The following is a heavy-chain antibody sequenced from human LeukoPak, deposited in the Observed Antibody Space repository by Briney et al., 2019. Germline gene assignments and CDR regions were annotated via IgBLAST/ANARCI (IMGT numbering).Heavy chain of an antibody. CDR3: ARVIAPQDYYDSSPNFDY. V-gene: IGHV3-21*01. CDR2: ISSSSSCI. D-gene: IGHD3-22*01. CDR1: GFTFSSYS. Sequence: PGGSLRLSCAASGFTFSSYSMNWVRQAPGKGLEWVSSISSSSSCIYYADSVKGRFTISRDNAKNSLYLQMNSLRAEDTAVYYCARVIAPQDYYDSSPNFDYWGQGTLVTVSS. J-gene: IGHJ4*02.